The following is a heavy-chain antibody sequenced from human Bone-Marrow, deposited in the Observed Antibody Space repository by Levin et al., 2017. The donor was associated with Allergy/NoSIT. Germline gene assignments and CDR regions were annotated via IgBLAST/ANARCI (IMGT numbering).Heavy chain of an antibody. J-gene: IGHJ4*02. CDR2: INKEGGDI. CDR1: GFTFSSNW. V-gene: IGHV3-7*01. Sequence: QSGGSLRLSCAASGFTFSSNWMTWVRQAPGKGLEWVATINKEGGDIAYVDSVKGRFTISRDNAKNSLYLQMSTLRVEDTAIYYCTRNLGHYRLDSWGQGTLVTVSS. CDR3: TRNLGHYRLDS. D-gene: IGHD1-26*01.